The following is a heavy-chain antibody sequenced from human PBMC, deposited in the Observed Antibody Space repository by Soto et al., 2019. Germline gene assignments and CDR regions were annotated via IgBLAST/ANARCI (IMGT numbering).Heavy chain of an antibody. D-gene: IGHD3-3*01. J-gene: IGHJ4*02. V-gene: IGHV4-39*01. CDR3: ARAARITIFGVVTYYFDY. Sequence: QLQLQESGPGLVKPSETLSLTCTVSGGSISSSSYYWGWIRQPPGKGLEWIGSIYYSGSTYYNPSLKSRVNISVDKSKNQFYLKLSSVTAADTAVYYCARAARITIFGVVTYYFDYWGQGTLVTVSS. CDR2: IYYSGST. CDR1: GGSISSSSYY.